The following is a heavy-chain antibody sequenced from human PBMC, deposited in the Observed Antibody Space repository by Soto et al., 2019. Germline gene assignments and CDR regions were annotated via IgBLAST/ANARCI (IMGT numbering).Heavy chain of an antibody. CDR2: IYHSGST. V-gene: IGHV4-4*02. J-gene: IGHJ4*02. CDR3: ATSRGSGRLDN. D-gene: IGHD3-10*01. CDR1: GASISSSNW. Sequence: QVQLQESGPGLAKPSGTLSLTCAVSGASISSSNWWTWVRQPPGKGLEWIGEIYHSGSTNYNPSLMSRVTISLDKSKNHFSLRLSSVTAADTAVYYCATSRGSGRLDNWGQGTLVTVSS.